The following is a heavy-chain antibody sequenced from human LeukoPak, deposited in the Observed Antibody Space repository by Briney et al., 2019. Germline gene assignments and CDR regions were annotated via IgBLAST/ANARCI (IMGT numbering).Heavy chain of an antibody. Sequence: ASVKVSCKASGYTFTSYGISWVRQAPGQGLEWMGWISAYNGNTNYAQKLQGRVTMTTDTSTSTAYMELRSLRSDDTAVYYCARSSGSYYSTYSFDYWGQGTLVTVSS. D-gene: IGHD3-10*01. J-gene: IGHJ4*02. CDR2: ISAYNGNT. V-gene: IGHV1-18*01. CDR1: GYTFTSYG. CDR3: ARSSGSYYSTYSFDY.